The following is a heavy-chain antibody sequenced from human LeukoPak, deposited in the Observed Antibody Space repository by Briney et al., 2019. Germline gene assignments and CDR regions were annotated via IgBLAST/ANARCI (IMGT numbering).Heavy chain of an antibody. D-gene: IGHD6-13*01. J-gene: IGHJ5*02. V-gene: IGHV4-61*02. CDR2: IYTSGST. Sequence: PSQTLSLTCTVSGGSISSGSYYWSWIRQPAGKGLEWIGRIYTSGSTNYNPSLKSRVTISVDTSKNQFSLKLSSVTAADTAVYYCARDVVYASSWSRPTWGQGTLVTVSS. CDR1: GGSISSGSYY. CDR3: ARDVVYASSWSRPT.